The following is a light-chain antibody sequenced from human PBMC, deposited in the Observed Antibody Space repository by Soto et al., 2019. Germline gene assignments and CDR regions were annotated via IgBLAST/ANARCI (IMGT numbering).Light chain of an antibody. J-gene: IGKJ1*01. CDR3: QQSRSAWT. CDR2: GAS. V-gene: IGKV3-20*01. CDR1: QSVSSNY. Sequence: EVVVTRSPGTLSLSPGERATLSCRASQSVSSNYLAWYQQKPGQAPRLLIYGASSRANGIPDRLSGSGSGKDFTLTISRLQPDDFAMSYSQQSRSAWTFGQGTK.